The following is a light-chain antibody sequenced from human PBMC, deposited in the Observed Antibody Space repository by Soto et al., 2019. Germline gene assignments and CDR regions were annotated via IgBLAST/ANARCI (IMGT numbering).Light chain of an antibody. CDR2: EVS. CDR1: SSDVGGYNY. V-gene: IGLV2-8*01. CDR3: SSYAGSNTYVV. Sequence: QSALTQPPSASGSPGQSVTISCTGTSSDVGGYNYVSWYQQHPGKAPKLMIYEVSKRPSGVPDRFSGSKSGNTASLTVSGLQAEDEDDYYCSSYAGSNTYVVFGGGTKLTV. J-gene: IGLJ2*01.